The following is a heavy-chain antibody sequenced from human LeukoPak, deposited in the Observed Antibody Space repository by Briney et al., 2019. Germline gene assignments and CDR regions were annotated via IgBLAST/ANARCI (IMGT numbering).Heavy chain of an antibody. V-gene: IGHV3-30*18. D-gene: IGHD1-1*01. CDR3: AKDGRGLTYYFDQ. CDR1: GFTFSGYG. J-gene: IGHJ4*02. Sequence: GGSLRLSCAASGFTFSGYGMHWVRQTPGKGLEWVAVISYDGSNKYYAGSVKGRFTISRDNSKNTMYLQMNSLRAEDTAMYYCAKDGRGLTYYFDQWGQGSMVSDCS. CDR2: ISYDGSNK.